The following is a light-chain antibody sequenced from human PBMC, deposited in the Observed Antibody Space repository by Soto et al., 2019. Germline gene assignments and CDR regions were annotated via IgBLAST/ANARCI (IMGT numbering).Light chain of an antibody. V-gene: IGLV2-14*01. CDR2: DVS. J-gene: IGLJ3*02. CDR3: RSSTTTTSLVV. Sequence: QSALTQPASVSGSPGQSITISCTGTSSDIGDYNYVSWYQQYPGKVPKLVIYDVSHRPSGVSSRFSGSKSGNTASLTISGLQAEDEADNYCRSSTTTTSLVVFGGGTKLTVL. CDR1: SSDIGDYNY.